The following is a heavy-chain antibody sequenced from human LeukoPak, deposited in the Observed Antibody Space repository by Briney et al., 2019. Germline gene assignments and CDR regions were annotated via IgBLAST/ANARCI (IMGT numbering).Heavy chain of an antibody. CDR1: GGSVSVSSGSYY. J-gene: IGHJ4*02. D-gene: IGHD3-3*01. CDR3: ARSHDFWSGYS. CDR2: IYYTGST. Sequence: PSETLSLTCTVSGGSVSVSSGSYYWGWIRQPPGKGLEWIGYIYYTGSTNYNPSLKSRVTISSDTSKNQFSLKLSSVTAADTAVYYCARSHDFWSGYSWGQGTLVTVSS. V-gene: IGHV4-61*01.